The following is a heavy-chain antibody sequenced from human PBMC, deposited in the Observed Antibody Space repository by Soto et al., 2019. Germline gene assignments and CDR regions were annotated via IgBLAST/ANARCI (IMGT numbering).Heavy chain of an antibody. CDR3: TRDLGRPPFDS. V-gene: IGHV3-53*02. Sequence: EVQMEGSGGGLIQPGGSLRLSCAASGFAVSSNHMSWVRQVPGKGLECVALIHSDGDRNPAATYYTESVKGRFTISRDNARNTVYLQINSLRAEDSAVYYCTRDLGRPPFDSWGQGILVTVSS. CDR1: GFAVSSNH. J-gene: IGHJ4*02. CDR2: IHSDGDRNPAAT.